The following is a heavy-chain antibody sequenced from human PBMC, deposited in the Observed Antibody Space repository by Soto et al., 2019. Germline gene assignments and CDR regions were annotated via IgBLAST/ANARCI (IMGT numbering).Heavy chain of an antibody. CDR3: ARVSSGWWYFDD. J-gene: IGHJ4*02. V-gene: IGHV4-59*01. Sequence: SETLSLTCTVSGGSISSYYWSWIRQPPGKGLEWIGYIYYSGSTNYNPSLKSRVTISVNASKNQFSLKLTSVTAADTAVYYCARVSSGWWYFDDWGQGTLVTVSS. D-gene: IGHD6-19*01. CDR2: IYYSGST. CDR1: GGSISSYY.